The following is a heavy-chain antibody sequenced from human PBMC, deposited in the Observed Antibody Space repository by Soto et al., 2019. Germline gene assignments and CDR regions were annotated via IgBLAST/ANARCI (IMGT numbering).Heavy chain of an antibody. CDR2: INPNGGVT. J-gene: IGHJ6*03. Sequence: QVHLVQSGAEVRKPGASVTVSCRSSGYSFNDYHIHWVRQATGQGFEWMGWINPNGGVTKYAQKVQGWVSMTRDTSIRTVYMQLSRLRSDDTAVYYCARESGGATATLDYYDFYMDVWGTGTTVTVSS. D-gene: IGHD1-26*01. CDR1: GYSFNDYH. V-gene: IGHV1-2*04. CDR3: ARESGGATATLDYYDFYMDV.